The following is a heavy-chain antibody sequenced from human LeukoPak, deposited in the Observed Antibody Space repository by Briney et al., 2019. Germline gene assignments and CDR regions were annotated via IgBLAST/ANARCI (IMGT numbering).Heavy chain of an antibody. CDR2: IYSDGST. CDR3: ASRPYDNSGYYYV. CDR1: RFTVSDKY. D-gene: IGHD3-22*01. V-gene: IGHV3-66*01. Sequence: GGSLRLSCAASRFTVSDKYMSWVRQAPGKGLEWVSVIYSDGSTYYADSVKGRFTISRDNSKNTLYLQMNSLRAEDTAVYYCASRPYDNSGYYYVWGQGTLVTVSS. J-gene: IGHJ4*02.